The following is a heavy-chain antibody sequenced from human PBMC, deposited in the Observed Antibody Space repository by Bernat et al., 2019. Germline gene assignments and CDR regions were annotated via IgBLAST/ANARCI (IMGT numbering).Heavy chain of an antibody. D-gene: IGHD2-21*02. CDR2: INRDGSST. J-gene: IGHJ5*02. CDR1: GFTFSSYW. Sequence: EVQLVESGGGLVQPGGSLRLSCAASGFTFSSYWMHWVRQAPGKGLVWVSRINRDGSSTSYAGSVKGRFTNTKNNAKSTVYLQMNKLRAEDTAVYYCARDGGDYWGWFDPWGQGTLVTVSS. CDR3: ARDGGDYWGWFDP. V-gene: IGHV3-74*01.